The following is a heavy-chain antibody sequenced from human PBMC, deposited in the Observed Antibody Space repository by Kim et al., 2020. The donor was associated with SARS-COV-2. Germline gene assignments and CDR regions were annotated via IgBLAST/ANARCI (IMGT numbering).Heavy chain of an antibody. CDR1: GFNFNKAW. J-gene: IGHJ4*02. V-gene: IGHV3-15*01. Sequence: GGSLRLSCAASGFNFNKAWMSWVRQAPGKGLEWVGRIKSTGDGGTIDYAAPAKGRFTISRDDSKNTVDLQMNSLKTEDTAVYYCTTDRGAYCGGDCYEGYWGQGTLVTVS. D-gene: IGHD2-21*02. CDR3: TTDRGAYCGGDCYEGY. CDR2: IKSTGDGGTI.